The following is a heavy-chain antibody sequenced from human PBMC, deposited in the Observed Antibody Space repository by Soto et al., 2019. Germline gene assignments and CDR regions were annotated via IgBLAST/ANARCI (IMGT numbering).Heavy chain of an antibody. Sequence: QVRLVESGGGVVQPGTSLRLSCEASGFAFNKFGMHWVRQAPGKGLEWVAFISYDGSYQYYADSVQGRLTITRDSSMNTLNMQLNSLRGVDTAVYYCAKGGEVGGVLGDHWGQGTLVTVSS. J-gene: IGHJ4*02. CDR1: GFAFNKFG. V-gene: IGHV3-30*18. D-gene: IGHD1-26*01. CDR2: ISYDGSYQ. CDR3: AKGGEVGGVLGDH.